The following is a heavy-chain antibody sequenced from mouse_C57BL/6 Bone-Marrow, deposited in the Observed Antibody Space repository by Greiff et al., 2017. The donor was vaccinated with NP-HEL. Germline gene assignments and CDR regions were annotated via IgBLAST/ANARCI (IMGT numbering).Heavy chain of an antibody. Sequence: EVMLVESGGGLVKPGGSLKLSCAASGFTFSDYGMHWVRQAPEKGLEWVAYISSGSSPIYYADTVKGRFTISRDNAKNTLFLQMTSLRSEDTAMYYCARSGYYGSSSAWFAYWGQGTLVTVSA. CDR3: ARSGYYGSSSAWFAY. D-gene: IGHD1-1*01. J-gene: IGHJ3*01. V-gene: IGHV5-17*01. CDR2: ISSGSSPI. CDR1: GFTFSDYG.